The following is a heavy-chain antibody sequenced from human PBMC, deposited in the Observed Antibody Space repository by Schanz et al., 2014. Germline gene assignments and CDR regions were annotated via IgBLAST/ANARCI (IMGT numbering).Heavy chain of an antibody. CDR1: RYTFNTYG. J-gene: IGHJ3*02. D-gene: IGHD2-2*01. CDR2: IIPVLAIA. CDR3: ARGTMPGTFDI. Sequence: QGQLVQSGPEVKEPGASVKVSCEASRYTFNTYGLNWVRQAPGQGLEWMGRIIPVLAIADYAQQFQGRVTFTADKSTSTAYMELSSLRYEDTALYYCARGTMPGTFDIWGQGTMVTVSS. V-gene: IGHV1-69*04.